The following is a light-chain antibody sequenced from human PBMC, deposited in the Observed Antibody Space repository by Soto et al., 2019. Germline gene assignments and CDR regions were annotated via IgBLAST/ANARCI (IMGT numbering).Light chain of an antibody. CDR3: CSNTRSATLV. Sequence: PASVSGSPGQSITISCTGSSSDVGGFNYVSWYQQHPGNAPKLLIYEVSNRPSGVSGRFSASKSGNTASLTISGLQAEDEADYYCCSNTRSATLVFAGGTKVTVL. J-gene: IGLJ2*01. CDR1: SSDVGGFNY. V-gene: IGLV2-14*03. CDR2: EVS.